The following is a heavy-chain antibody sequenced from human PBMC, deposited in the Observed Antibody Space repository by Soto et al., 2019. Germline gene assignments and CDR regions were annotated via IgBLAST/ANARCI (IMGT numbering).Heavy chain of an antibody. V-gene: IGHV3-30*18. CDR1: GFTFSSYG. D-gene: IGHD6-13*01. J-gene: IGHJ4*02. CDR3: AKGSSWYDY. CDR2: ISYDESNE. Sequence: QVQLVESGGGVVQPGRSLRLSCAASGFTFSSYGMHWVRQAPGKGLEWVAAISYDESNEHYADSVKGRFTISRDNSKNTLYLQMNSLRAEDTAVYHCAKGSSWYDYWGQATLVTVSS.